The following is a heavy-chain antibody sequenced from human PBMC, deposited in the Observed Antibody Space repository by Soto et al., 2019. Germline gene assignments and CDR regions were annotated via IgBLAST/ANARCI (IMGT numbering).Heavy chain of an antibody. CDR1: GGTFDNYA. D-gene: IGHD3-10*01. CDR3: AKGSYYDAXSAYDTPGFYYNYFGLDV. V-gene: IGHV1-69*13. J-gene: IGHJ6*02. CDR2: IIPHVDAA. Sequence: SVEVSCKASGGTFDNYAISWVRQAPGQGLEWVGGIIPHVDAANYAQKFQGRVTIAADESAGTAYMELSRLTSEDTAVYYCAKGSYYDAXSAYDTPGFYYNYFGLDVWGQGTTVTVS.